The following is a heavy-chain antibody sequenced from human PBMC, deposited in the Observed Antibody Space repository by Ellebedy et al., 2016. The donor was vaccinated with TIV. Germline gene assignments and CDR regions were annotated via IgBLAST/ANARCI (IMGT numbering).Heavy chain of an antibody. Sequence: ASVKVSXXASGGTFSSYAINWVRQATGQGLEWMGWMNPNSGNTGYAQKFQGRVTMTRNTSISTAYMELRSLRSDDTAVYYCATVAGTREYDYWGQGTLVTVSS. CDR3: ATVAGTREYDY. J-gene: IGHJ4*02. CDR1: GGTFSSYA. D-gene: IGHD6-19*01. CDR2: MNPNSGNT. V-gene: IGHV1-8*02.